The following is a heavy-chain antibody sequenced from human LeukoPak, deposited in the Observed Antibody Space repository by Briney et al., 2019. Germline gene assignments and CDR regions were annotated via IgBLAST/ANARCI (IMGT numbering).Heavy chain of an antibody. V-gene: IGHV4-34*01. CDR2: INHSGST. D-gene: IGHD3-10*01. CDR1: GGSFNGYY. Sequence: SETLCLTCAVYGGSFNGYYWSWIRQPPGKELERIGEINHSGSTNYNPSLKSRVTISVDTSKNQFSQKLSSVTAADTAVYYCATYGSGSYYNQYYFDYWGQGTLVTVSS. CDR3: ATYGSGSYYNQYYFDY. J-gene: IGHJ4*02.